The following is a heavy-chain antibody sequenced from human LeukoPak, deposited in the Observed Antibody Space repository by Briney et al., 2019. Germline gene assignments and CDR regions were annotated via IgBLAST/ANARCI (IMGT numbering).Heavy chain of an antibody. Sequence: SQTLSLTCTVSGGSISSGGYYWSWIRQHPGRGLEGIGYIYKRGSTYYNPSLKSRVTISVHTSKNQVSLKLRSVTAADTAVYYCARDQQQPLLGYYYYGMDVWGQGTTVTVSS. J-gene: IGHJ6*02. CDR1: GGSISSGGYY. CDR3: ARDQQQPLLGYYYYGMDV. CDR2: IYKRGST. V-gene: IGHV4-31*03. D-gene: IGHD6-13*01.